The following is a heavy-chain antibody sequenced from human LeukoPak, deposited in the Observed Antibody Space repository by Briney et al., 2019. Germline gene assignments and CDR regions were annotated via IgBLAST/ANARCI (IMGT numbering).Heavy chain of an antibody. CDR2: IYSGGST. J-gene: IGHJ5*02. V-gene: IGHV3-53*01. CDR3: ARGGDSSGWYQRWFDP. CDR1: GFTVSSNY. D-gene: IGHD6-19*01. Sequence: GGSLRLSCAASGFTVSSNYMSWVRQAPGKGLEWVSVIYSGGSTYYADSVKGRFTISRDNSKNTLYLQMNSPRAEDTAVYYCARGGDSSGWYQRWFDPWGQGTLVTVSS.